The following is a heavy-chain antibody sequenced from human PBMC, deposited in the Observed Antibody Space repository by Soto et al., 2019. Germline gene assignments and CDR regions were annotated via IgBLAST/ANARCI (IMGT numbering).Heavy chain of an antibody. CDR2: IYYSGST. Sequence: XTLSLPCTVSGGSLSSYYWSWIRQPPGKGLELIGYIYYSGSTNCNPSLKSRVTISVDTSKNQSSLKLSSVTAAETAVYYCARSWDCSSTSCYTGYGMDVWGQGNTVT. D-gene: IGHD2-2*02. J-gene: IGHJ6*02. CDR3: ARSWDCSSTSCYTGYGMDV. CDR1: GGSLSSYY. V-gene: IGHV4-59*01.